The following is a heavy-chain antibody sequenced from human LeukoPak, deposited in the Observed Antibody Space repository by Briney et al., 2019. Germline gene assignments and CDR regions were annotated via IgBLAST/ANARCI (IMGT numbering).Heavy chain of an antibody. Sequence: GGSLRPSCAASGFPFSSYSMNWVRQAPGKGLEWVSCINTGSNYIYYADSVKGRFTISRDNAKNSLYLQMNSLRAEDTAVYYCARMGPATYYDFWSGYHDDAFDIWGQGTMVTVSS. CDR1: GFPFSSYS. CDR2: INTGSNYI. V-gene: IGHV3-21*01. J-gene: IGHJ3*02. D-gene: IGHD3-3*01. CDR3: ARMGPATYYDFWSGYHDDAFDI.